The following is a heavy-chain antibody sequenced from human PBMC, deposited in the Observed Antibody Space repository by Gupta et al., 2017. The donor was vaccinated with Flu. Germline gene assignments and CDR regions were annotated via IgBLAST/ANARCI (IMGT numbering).Heavy chain of an antibody. J-gene: IGHJ4*02. V-gene: IGHV3-23*01. Sequence: EVQLLESGGGLVQPGGSLRLSCAASGFTFIKYAMSWVRQAPGKGLEWVSAISGSGGNTYYADSVKGRFTISRDSSKNTLFLQMNSLRAEDTAVYYCAKDEAVCSSINCYFDHWGQGALVTVSS. CDR1: GFTFIKYA. CDR3: AKDEAVCSSINCYFDH. CDR2: ISGSGGNT. D-gene: IGHD2-2*01.